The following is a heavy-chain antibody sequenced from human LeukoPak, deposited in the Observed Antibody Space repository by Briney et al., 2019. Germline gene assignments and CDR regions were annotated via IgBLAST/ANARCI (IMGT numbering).Heavy chain of an antibody. Sequence: PGGSLRLPCAGSGFIFSSYWMSWVRQAPGKGLEWVAIIKQDGSEKYYVDSVKGRFTISRDNAENSVSLQMNSLRAEDTAVYYCARVAGTTGGAFDYWGQGTLVTVSS. V-gene: IGHV3-7*03. CDR3: ARVAGTTGGAFDY. J-gene: IGHJ4*02. CDR2: IKQDGSEK. D-gene: IGHD1-1*01. CDR1: GFIFSSYW.